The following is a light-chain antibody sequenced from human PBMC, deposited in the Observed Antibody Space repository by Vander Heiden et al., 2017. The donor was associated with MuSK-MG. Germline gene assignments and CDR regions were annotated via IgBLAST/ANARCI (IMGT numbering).Light chain of an antibody. Sequence: DIVWTQSPGTLSLSPGERAPLSCRARQSVTSNFLACYQLKPGQAPRLLIYGASTTGTGIPDRFSGSESGTDFSLAISILKPEDFAVYYFQQQGSSPWAFGQGTKVEIK. CDR3: QQQGSSPWA. J-gene: IGKJ1*01. CDR2: GAS. CDR1: QSVTSNF. V-gene: IGKV3-20*01.